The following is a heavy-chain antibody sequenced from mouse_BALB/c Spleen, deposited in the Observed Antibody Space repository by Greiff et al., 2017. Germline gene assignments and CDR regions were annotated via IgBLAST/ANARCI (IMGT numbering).Heavy chain of an antibody. CDR3: ARGGYYYGSSYVGFAY. J-gene: IGHJ3*01. V-gene: IGHV5-17*02. CDR1: GFTFSSFG. D-gene: IGHD1-1*01. Sequence: EVQVVESGGGLVQPGGSRKLSCAASGFTFSSFGMHWVRQAPEKGLEWVAYISSGSSTIYYADTVKGRFTISRDNPKNTLFLQMTSLRSEDTAMYYCARGGYYYGSSYVGFAYWGQGTLVTVSA. CDR2: ISSGSSTI.